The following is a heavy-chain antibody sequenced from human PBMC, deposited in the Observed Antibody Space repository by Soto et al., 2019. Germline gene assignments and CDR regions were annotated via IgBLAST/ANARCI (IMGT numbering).Heavy chain of an antibody. CDR3: ARVVPGADAWFGP. CDR1: GYTFTGYY. D-gene: IGHD2-2*01. V-gene: IGHV1-2*02. J-gene: IGHJ5*02. CDR2: INPNSGGT. Sequence: GASLKFSCKASGYTFTGYYMHWVRQAPGQGLEWMGWINPNSGGTNYAQKFQGRVSMTTDTSTTTAYMELRSLRSDDTAVYYCARVVPGADAWFGPWGQGTLVTVSS.